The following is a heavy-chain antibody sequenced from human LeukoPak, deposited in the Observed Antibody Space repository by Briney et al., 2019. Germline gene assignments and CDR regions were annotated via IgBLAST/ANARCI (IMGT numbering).Heavy chain of an antibody. D-gene: IGHD5-12*01. CDR3: ARDAGNSGYGCDL. V-gene: IGHV3-48*01. J-gene: IGHJ5*02. CDR1: GFTFSYYW. CDR2: IRSSSET. Sequence: GSLRLSCAASGFTFSYYWMSWVRQAPGKGLEWVSHIRSSSETFYADSVKGRFTISRDNARNSLYLQMNNLRGEDTAIYYCARDAGNSGYGCDLWGQGTLVTVSS.